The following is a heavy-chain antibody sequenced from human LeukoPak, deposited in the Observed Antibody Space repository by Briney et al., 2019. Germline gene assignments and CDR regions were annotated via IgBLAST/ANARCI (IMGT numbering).Heavy chain of an antibody. J-gene: IGHJ5*02. V-gene: IGHV3-53*01. CDR1: GFTVSSNY. CDR3: ARPVAGTRGWFDP. CDR2: IYSGGST. Sequence: GGSLRLSCAASGFTVSSNYMSWVRQAPGKGLEWVSVIYSGGSTYYADSVKGRFTISRDNAKNSLYLQMNSLRAEDTAVYYCARPVAGTRGWFDPWGQGTLVTVSS. D-gene: IGHD6-19*01.